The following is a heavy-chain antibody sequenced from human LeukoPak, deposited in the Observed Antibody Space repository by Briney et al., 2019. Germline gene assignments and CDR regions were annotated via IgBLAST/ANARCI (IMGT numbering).Heavy chain of an antibody. CDR3: AGSDGDYVWGLRYAFDI. J-gene: IGHJ3*02. CDR1: GFTFSSYW. Sequence: PGGSLRLSCAASGFTFSSYWMHWVRQAPGKGLVWVSRINTDGSSTSYADSVKGRFTISRDNAKNTLYLQMNSLRAEDTAVYYCAGSDGDYVWGLRYAFDIWGQGTMVTVSS. V-gene: IGHV3-74*01. CDR2: INTDGSST. D-gene: IGHD3-16*01.